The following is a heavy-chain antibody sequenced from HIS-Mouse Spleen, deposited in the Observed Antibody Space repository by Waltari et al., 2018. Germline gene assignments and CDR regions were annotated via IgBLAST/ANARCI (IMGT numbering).Heavy chain of an antibody. V-gene: IGHV4-39*07. D-gene: IGHD6-13*01. CDR2: IYYSGST. J-gene: IGHJ2*01. Sequence: QLPLQDSGPGLVKPSETLSLTCPVSGCPLSSIRSYWGWIRPPPGTGLEGIGSIYYSGSTYYNPSLKSRVTISVDTSKNQCSLKLSSVTAADTAVYYCAREIPYSSSWYDWYFDLWGRGTLVTVSS. CDR3: AREIPYSSSWYDWYFDL. CDR1: GCPLSSIRSY.